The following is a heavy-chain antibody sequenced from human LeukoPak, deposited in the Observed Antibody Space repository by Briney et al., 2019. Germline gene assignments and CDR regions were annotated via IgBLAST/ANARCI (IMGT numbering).Heavy chain of an antibody. CDR1: GYTFTSYA. CDR2: INAGNGNT. V-gene: IGHV1-3*01. CDR3: AIVRGSGYDTIYYFDY. Sequence: ASVKVSCKASGYTFTSYAMHWVRQAPGQRLEWMGWINAGNGNTKYSQKFQGRVTITRDTSASTAYMELSSLRSEDTAVYYCAIVRGSGYDTIYYFDYWGQGTLVTVSS. J-gene: IGHJ4*02. D-gene: IGHD3-9*01.